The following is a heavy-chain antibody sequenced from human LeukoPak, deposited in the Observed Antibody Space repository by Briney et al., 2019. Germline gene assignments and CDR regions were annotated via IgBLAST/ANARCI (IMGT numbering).Heavy chain of an antibody. CDR2: ISYDGSNK. CDR3: AREVGRPTDGSGSSV. D-gene: IGHD3-10*01. V-gene: IGHV3-30*01. CDR1: GFTFSSYA. J-gene: IGHJ4*02. Sequence: GRSLRLSCAASGFTFSSYAMHWVRQAPGKGLEWVAVISYDGSNKYYADSVKGRFTISRDNSKNTLYLQMNSLRAEDTAVYYCAREVGRPTDGSGSSVWGQGTLVTVSS.